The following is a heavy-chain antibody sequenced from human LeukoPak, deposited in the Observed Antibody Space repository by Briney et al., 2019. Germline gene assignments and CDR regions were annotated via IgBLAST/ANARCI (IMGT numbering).Heavy chain of an antibody. D-gene: IGHD6-19*01. CDR1: GFTFSSYW. CDR2: IKSDGSST. V-gene: IGHV3-74*03. Sequence: GGSLRLSCAASGFTFSSYWMHWVRQAPGKGLVWVSRIKSDGSSTMYADSVKGRFTISRDNAKNSLYLQMNSLRAEDTAVYYCARGGGIAVDDAFEIWGQGTMVTVSS. CDR3: ARGGGIAVDDAFEI. J-gene: IGHJ3*02.